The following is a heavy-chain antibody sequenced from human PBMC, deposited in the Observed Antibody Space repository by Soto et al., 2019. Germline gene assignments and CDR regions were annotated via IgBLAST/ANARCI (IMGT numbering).Heavy chain of an antibody. CDR2: ISGSGGST. CDR3: ARRYEQWLVLD. Sequence: GGSLRLSCAASGFTFSSYAMSWVRQAPGKGLEWVSAISGSGGSTYYADSVKGRFTISRDNSKNTLYLQMNSLRAEDTAVYYCARRYEQWLVLDWGQGTLVTVSS. CDR1: GFTFSSYA. J-gene: IGHJ4*02. D-gene: IGHD6-19*01. V-gene: IGHV3-23*01.